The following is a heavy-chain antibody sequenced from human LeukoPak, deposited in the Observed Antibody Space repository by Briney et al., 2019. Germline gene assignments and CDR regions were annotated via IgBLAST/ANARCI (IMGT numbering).Heavy chain of an antibody. V-gene: IGHV4-34*01. CDR1: RGSFSTYY. CDR2: INHSGST. D-gene: IGHD6-19*01. CDR3: ARGEGSGWYRFDY. J-gene: IGHJ4*02. Sequence: SETLSLTCAVYRGSFSTYYWSWIRQPPGKGLEWIGEINHSGSTNYNPSLKSRVTISVDTSKNQFSLKLSSVTAADTAVYYCARGEGSGWYRFDYWGQGTLVTVSS.